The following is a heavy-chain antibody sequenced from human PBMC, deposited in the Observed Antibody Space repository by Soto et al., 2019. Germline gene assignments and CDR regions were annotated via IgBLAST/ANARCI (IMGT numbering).Heavy chain of an antibody. Sequence: GASVKVSCKVSGYTLTELSMHWVRQAPGKGLEWMGGFDPEDGETIYAQKFQGRVTMTEDTSTDTAYMELSSLRSEDTAVYYCATHDTRGFYYYMDVWGKGTTVTVSS. CDR3: ATHDTRGFYYYMDV. J-gene: IGHJ6*03. CDR2: FDPEDGET. V-gene: IGHV1-24*01. CDR1: GYTLTELS. D-gene: IGHD2-2*01.